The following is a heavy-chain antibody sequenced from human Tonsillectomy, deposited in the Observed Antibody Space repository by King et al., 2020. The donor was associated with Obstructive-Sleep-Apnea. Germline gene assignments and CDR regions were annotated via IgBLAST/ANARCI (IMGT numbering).Heavy chain of an antibody. J-gene: IGHJ4*02. V-gene: IGHV3-23*04. CDR1: GFTFSTYA. CDR2: ISRSGDNT. CDR3: AKERYGDYSTDY. D-gene: IGHD4-17*01. Sequence: VQLVESGGGLVQPGGSLRLSCAASGFTFSTYAMSWVRQAPGMGREWVSAISRSGDNTYYAGSVKGRFTISRDNSKNTVYLQMNSLRDEDTAVYYCAKERYGDYSTDYWGQGTLVTVSS.